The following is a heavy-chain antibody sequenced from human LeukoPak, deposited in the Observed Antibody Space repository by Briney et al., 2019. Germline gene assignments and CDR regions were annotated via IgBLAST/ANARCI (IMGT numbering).Heavy chain of an antibody. J-gene: IGHJ4*02. V-gene: IGHV4-39*07. D-gene: IGHD4-17*01. Sequence: SETLSLTCTVSGGSISSSSYYWGWIRQPPGKGLEWIGSIYYSGSTYYNPSLKSRVTISVDTSKNQFSLKLSSVTAADTAVYYCARVRHDYDDLDFDYWGQGTLVTVSS. CDR1: GGSISSSSYY. CDR3: ARVRHDYDDLDFDY. CDR2: IYYSGST.